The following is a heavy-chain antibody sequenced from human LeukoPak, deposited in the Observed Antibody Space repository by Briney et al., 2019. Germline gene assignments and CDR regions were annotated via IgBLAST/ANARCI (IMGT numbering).Heavy chain of an antibody. J-gene: IGHJ4*02. CDR1: GYTFTGYY. V-gene: IGHV1-2*02. CDR2: INPNSGGT. Sequence: ASVKVSCKASGYTFTGYYMHWVRQAPGQGLGWMGWINPNSGGTNYAQKFQGRVTMTRDTSISTAYMELSRLRSDDTAVCYCARSIAAAGTGDCFDYWGQGTLVTVSS. CDR3: ARSIAAAGTGDCFDY. D-gene: IGHD6-13*01.